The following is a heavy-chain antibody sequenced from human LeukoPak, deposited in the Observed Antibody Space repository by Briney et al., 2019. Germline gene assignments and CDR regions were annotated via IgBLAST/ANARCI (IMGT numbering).Heavy chain of an antibody. Sequence: SVKVSCKASGGTLSSYSISWVRQAPGQGLVWMEGIIPIFGSANFAQKFQGRVTITADDSTNTAYMELSSLRSEDTAFYYCARGLSRWSTPTSSYYYRMDVWGQGTTVVVSS. J-gene: IGHJ6*02. CDR2: IIPIFGSA. CDR3: ARGLSRWSTPTSSYYYRMDV. V-gene: IGHV1-69*01. D-gene: IGHD4-23*01. CDR1: GGTLSSYS.